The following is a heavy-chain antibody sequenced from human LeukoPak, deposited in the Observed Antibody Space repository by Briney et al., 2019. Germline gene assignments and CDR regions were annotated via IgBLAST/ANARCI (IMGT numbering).Heavy chain of an antibody. CDR1: GGSISSYY. D-gene: IGHD3-10*01. CDR3: ALLWLSY. CDR2: INHSGST. V-gene: IGHV4-34*01. J-gene: IGHJ4*02. Sequence: PSETLSLTCTVSGGSISSYYWSWIRQPPGKGLEWIGEINHSGSTNYNPSLKSRVTISVDTSKNQFSLKLSSVTAADTAVYYCALLWLSYWGQGTLVTVSS.